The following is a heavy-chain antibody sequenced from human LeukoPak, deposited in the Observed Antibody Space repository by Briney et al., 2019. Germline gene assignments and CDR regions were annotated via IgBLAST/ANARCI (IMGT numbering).Heavy chain of an antibody. CDR2: IYYTGST. CDR3: ARVSPYSSGWSNYYYYMDV. D-gene: IGHD6-19*01. CDR1: GGSISSYY. V-gene: IGHV4-59*08. J-gene: IGHJ6*03. Sequence: SETLSLTCSVSGGSISSYYWSWIRQPPGKGLEWIGYIYYTGSTNYNPSLKSRVTISVDTSKNQFSLNLSSVTAADTAVYYCARVSPYSSGWSNYYYYMDVWGKGTTVTISS.